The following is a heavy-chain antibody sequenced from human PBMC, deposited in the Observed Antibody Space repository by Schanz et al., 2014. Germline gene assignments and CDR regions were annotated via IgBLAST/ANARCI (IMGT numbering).Heavy chain of an antibody. CDR3: ARPSDSSWYMDV. D-gene: IGHD2-21*02. CDR2: ISSSGSTI. CDR1: GFTFSSYG. J-gene: IGHJ6*03. Sequence: EVRLVESGGGLVQPGGSLRLSCEASGFTFSSYGMHWVRQAPGKGLEWVSYISSSGSTIYYADSVKGRFTISRDNAKNSLYLQMNSLRAEDMAVYYCARPSDSSWYMDVWGKGTTVTVSS. V-gene: IGHV3-48*04.